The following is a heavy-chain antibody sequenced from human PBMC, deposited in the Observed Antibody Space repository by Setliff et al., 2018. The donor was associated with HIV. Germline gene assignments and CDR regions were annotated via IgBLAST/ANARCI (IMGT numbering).Heavy chain of an antibody. D-gene: IGHD2-15*01. J-gene: IGHJ3*01. CDR2: IIPLFGDP. Sequence: SVKVSCKPSGDTVRNFSVNWVRQAPGQGLEWMGGIIPLFGDPTYAQKFQGRLTIIADKSTSTGYMELSSLRSEDTAVYYCASSFRGGFDVWGQGTMVTVSS. CDR3: ASSFRGGFDV. V-gene: IGHV1-69*06. CDR1: GDTVRNFS.